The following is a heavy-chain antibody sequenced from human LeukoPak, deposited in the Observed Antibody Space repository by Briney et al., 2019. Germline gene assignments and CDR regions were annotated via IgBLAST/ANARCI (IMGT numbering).Heavy chain of an antibody. D-gene: IGHD3-16*02. V-gene: IGHV4-4*02. CDR3: ARVLDYDYVWGSYRYHYYFDY. J-gene: IGHJ4*02. CDR2: IYHSGST. CDR1: GGSISSSNW. Sequence: SETLSLTCAVSGGSISSSNWWSWVRQPPGKGLEWIGEIYHSGSTNYNPSLKSRVTISVDKSKNQFSLKLSSVTAADTAVYYCARVLDYDYVWGSYRYHYYFDYWGQGTLVTVSS.